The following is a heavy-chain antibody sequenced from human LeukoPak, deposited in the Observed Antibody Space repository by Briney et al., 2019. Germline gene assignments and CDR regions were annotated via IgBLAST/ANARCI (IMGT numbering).Heavy chain of an antibody. CDR3: ARGGTYYPCIDY. V-gene: IGHV1-18*01. D-gene: IGHD1-26*01. Sequence: ASVTVSFKPSVYTFTTTYINWVRQAPGQGVEWMGWVSAYNGKTSYAQKFQGRVTMTIDTSTTTAYMDLTSLTFDDTAVYYCARGGTYYPCIDYWGQGTLVTVSS. CDR1: VYTFTTTY. J-gene: IGHJ4*02. CDR2: VSAYNGKT.